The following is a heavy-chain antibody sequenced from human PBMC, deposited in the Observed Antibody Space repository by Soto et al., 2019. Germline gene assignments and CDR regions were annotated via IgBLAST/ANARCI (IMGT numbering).Heavy chain of an antibody. J-gene: IGHJ6*02. CDR1: GGSISSYY. V-gene: IGHV4-59*01. CDR2: IYYSGST. CDR3: ASEPEYNYGMDV. Sequence: SETLSLTCTVSGGSISSYYWSWIRQPPGKGLEWIGYIYYSGSTNYNPSLKSRVTISVDTSKNQFSLKLSSVTAADTAVYYCASEPEYNYGMDVWGQGTTVTVSS.